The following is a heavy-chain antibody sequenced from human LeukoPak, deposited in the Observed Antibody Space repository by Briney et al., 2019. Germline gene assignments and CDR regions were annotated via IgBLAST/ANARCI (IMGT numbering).Heavy chain of an antibody. CDR2: VSTSNGAT. CDR1: GYNFNRYS. CDR3: ARVGEMATDDY. J-gene: IGHJ4*02. D-gene: IGHD5-24*01. Sequence: ASVKVSCKTSGYNFNRYSITWVRQAPGQGLEWMGWVSTSNGATNYAEKFQGRVTMTTETVTKTAYMELRSLRSDDTAVYYCARVGEMATDDYWGQGTLVTVSS. V-gene: IGHV1-18*01.